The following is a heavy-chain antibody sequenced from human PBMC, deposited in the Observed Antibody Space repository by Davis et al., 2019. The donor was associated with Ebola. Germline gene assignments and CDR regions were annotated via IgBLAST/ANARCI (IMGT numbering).Heavy chain of an antibody. CDR1: GFIFSSYV. V-gene: IGHV3-23*01. Sequence: GESLKISCAASGFIFSSYVMSWVRQAPGKGLEWVSTLGLSADTYYADSVKGRFTISRDNSKNTLYLQMNSLRPEDTAVYYCARDSDDYSFDYWGQGTLVTVSS. CDR2: LGLSADT. D-gene: IGHD4-11*01. J-gene: IGHJ4*02. CDR3: ARDSDDYSFDY.